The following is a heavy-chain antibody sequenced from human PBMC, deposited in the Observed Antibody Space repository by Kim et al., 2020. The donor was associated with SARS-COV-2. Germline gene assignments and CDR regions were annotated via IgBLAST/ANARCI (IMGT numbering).Heavy chain of an antibody. CDR1: GFTFSSYA. CDR3: AKDPAAYCGGDCYFDY. Sequence: GGSLRLSCAASGFTFSSYAMHWVRQAPGKGLEWVAVIWYDGSNKYYADSVKGRFTISRDNSKNTLYLQMNSLRAEDTAVYYCAKDPAAYCGGDCYFDYWGQGTLVTVSS. J-gene: IGHJ4*02. V-gene: IGHV3-33*06. CDR2: IWYDGSNK. D-gene: IGHD2-21*02.